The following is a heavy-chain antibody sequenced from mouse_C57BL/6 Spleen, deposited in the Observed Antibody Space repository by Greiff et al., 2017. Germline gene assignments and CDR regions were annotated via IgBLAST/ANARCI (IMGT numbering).Heavy chain of an antibody. CDR2: IDPNSGGT. D-gene: IGHD2-3*01. CDR3: ARQGWLLDVAY. CDR1: GYTFTSYW. J-gene: IGHJ3*01. Sequence: QVHVKQPGAELVKPGASVKLSCKASGYTFTSYWMHWVKQRPGRGLEWIGRIDPNSGGTKYNEKFKSKATLTVDKPSSTAYMQLSSLTSEDSAVYYCARQGWLLDVAYWGQGTLVTVSA. V-gene: IGHV1-72*01.